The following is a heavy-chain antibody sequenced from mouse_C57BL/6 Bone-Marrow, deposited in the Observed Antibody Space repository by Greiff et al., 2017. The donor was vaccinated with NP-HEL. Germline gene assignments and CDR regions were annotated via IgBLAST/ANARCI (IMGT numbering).Heavy chain of an antibody. CDR2: IWSGGST. CDR1: GFSLTSYG. Sequence: QVQLKESGPGLVAPSPSLSITCTASGFSLTSYGVHWVRQPPGKGLEWLVVIWSGGSTTYNSALKSRLSISTDNSKSQVYIKMNSLQTDDTAMYYCARRGYGSPFAYWGQGTLVTVSA. V-gene: IGHV2-6*03. CDR3: ARRGYGSPFAY. J-gene: IGHJ3*01. D-gene: IGHD1-1*01.